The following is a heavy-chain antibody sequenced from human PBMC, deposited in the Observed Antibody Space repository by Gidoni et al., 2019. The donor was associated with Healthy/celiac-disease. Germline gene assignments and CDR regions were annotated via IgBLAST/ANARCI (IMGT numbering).Heavy chain of an antibody. D-gene: IGHD1-26*01. Sequence: QVQLVESGGGVVQPGRSLRLSCAASGFTFSSYAMHWVRQAPGKGLEWLAVISYDGSNKYYADSVKGRFTISRDNSKNTLYLQMNSLRAEDTAVYYCARDGGYVGDYIVNWGQGTLVTVSS. J-gene: IGHJ4*02. CDR2: ISYDGSNK. CDR3: ARDGGYVGDYIVN. V-gene: IGHV3-30-3*01. CDR1: GFTFSSYA.